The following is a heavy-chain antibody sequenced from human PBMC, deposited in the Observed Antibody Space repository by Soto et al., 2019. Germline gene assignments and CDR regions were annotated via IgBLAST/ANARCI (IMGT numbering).Heavy chain of an antibody. Sequence: GGSLRLSCSASGFTFSMFSMHWVRQAPGKGLEYVSGISSNGDSTYYADSVKGRFTISRDNSKSTLYLQMNSLRAEDTAVYYCAKGPNYDFWSGYFFDPWGQGTLVTVSS. CDR3: AKGPNYDFWSGYFFDP. CDR1: GFTFSMFS. CDR2: ISSNGDST. V-gene: IGHV3-64*04. J-gene: IGHJ5*02. D-gene: IGHD3-3*01.